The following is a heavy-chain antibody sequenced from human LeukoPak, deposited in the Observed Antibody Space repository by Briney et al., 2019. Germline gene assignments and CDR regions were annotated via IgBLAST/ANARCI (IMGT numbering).Heavy chain of an antibody. CDR2: INSDGSST. D-gene: IGHD4-17*01. CDR3: ARVRYGDYVRYFDY. J-gene: IGHJ4*02. CDR1: GFTFSSYW. V-gene: IGHV3-74*01. Sequence: GGSLRLSCAASGFTFSSYWMHWVRQAPGKGLVWVSRINSDGSSTSYADSVKGRFTISRDNAKNTLYLQMNSLRAEDTAVYYCARVRYGDYVRYFDYWGRGTLVTVSS.